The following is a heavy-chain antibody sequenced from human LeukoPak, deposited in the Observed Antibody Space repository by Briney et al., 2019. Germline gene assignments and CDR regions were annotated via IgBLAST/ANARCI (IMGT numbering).Heavy chain of an antibody. CDR2: ISYDGSNK. CDR3: ATDRGAAPSYYFDY. J-gene: IGHJ4*02. V-gene: IGHV3-30*03. Sequence: GRSLRLSCAASGFTFSSYGMHWVRQAPGKGLEWVAVISYDGSNKYYADSVKGRFTISRDNSKNTLYLQMNSLRAEDTAVYYCATDRGAAPSYYFDYWGQGTLVTVSS. CDR1: GFTFSSYG. D-gene: IGHD1-26*01.